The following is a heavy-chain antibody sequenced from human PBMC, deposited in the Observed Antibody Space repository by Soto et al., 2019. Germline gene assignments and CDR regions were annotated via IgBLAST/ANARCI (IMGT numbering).Heavy chain of an antibody. CDR3: AREVLSSGWYSAFAY. CDR2: ISAYNGNT. V-gene: IGHV1-18*01. Sequence: ASVKVSCKASGYTFTSYGISWVRQAPGQGLEWMGWISAYNGNTNYAQKLQGRVTMTTDTSTSTAYMELRSLRSDDTAVYYCAREVLSSGWYSAFAYWGQGTLVTVSS. D-gene: IGHD6-19*01. J-gene: IGHJ4*02. CDR1: GYTFTSYG.